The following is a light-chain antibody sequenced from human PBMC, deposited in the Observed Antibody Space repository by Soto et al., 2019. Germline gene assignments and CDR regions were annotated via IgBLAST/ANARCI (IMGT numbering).Light chain of an antibody. CDR3: QQRSNWPSLT. V-gene: IGKV3D-20*02. Sequence: EIVLTQSPGTLSLSPGERATLSCRTSHTISSSYLAWYQQKPGQAPRLLISDASNRATGIPARFSGSGSETDFTLTISSLEPEDSAVYYCQQRSNWPSLTFGGGTKVEIK. CDR1: HTISSSY. CDR2: DAS. J-gene: IGKJ4*01.